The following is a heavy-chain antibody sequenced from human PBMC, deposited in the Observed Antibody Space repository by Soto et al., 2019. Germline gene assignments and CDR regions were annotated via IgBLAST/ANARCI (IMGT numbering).Heavy chain of an antibody. CDR3: AREKGSGSYYPDNQYYFDY. V-gene: IGHV4-31*03. CDR1: GGSISSGGYY. D-gene: IGHD3-10*01. J-gene: IGHJ4*02. CDR2: IYYSGST. Sequence: PSETLSLTCTVSGGSISSGGYYWSWIRQHPGKGLEWIGYIYYSGSTYYNPSLKSRVTISVDTSKNQFSLKLSSVTAADTAVYYCAREKGSGSYYPDNQYYFDYWGQGTLVTVSS.